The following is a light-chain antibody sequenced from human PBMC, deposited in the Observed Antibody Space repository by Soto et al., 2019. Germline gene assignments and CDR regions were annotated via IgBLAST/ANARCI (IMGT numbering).Light chain of an antibody. Sequence: EIVLAQSPVTLSLSPGERATLSCRASQSISSTYLAWYQQKPGQAPRLLIFGASNRATGIPDRFSGSGSGRDFTLTISRLEPEDFAVYFCQQYDSSPPTFGQGTKVDIK. CDR3: QQYDSSPPT. J-gene: IGKJ1*01. V-gene: IGKV3-20*01. CDR2: GAS. CDR1: QSISSTY.